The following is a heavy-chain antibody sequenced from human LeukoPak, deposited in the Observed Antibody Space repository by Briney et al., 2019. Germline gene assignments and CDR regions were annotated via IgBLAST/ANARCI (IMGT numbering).Heavy chain of an antibody. Sequence: GASVKVPCKASGGTFNNYPITWVRQALGQGLEWMGRIIPIFGTATYAQKFQGRVTITADKSTSTAYMELSSLRSEDTAVYYCARDRTAVQYYDSSGYYKAFDMWGQGTMVTVSS. CDR1: GGTFNNYP. V-gene: IGHV1-69*06. CDR2: IIPIFGTA. CDR3: ARDRTAVQYYDSSGYYKAFDM. D-gene: IGHD3-22*01. J-gene: IGHJ3*02.